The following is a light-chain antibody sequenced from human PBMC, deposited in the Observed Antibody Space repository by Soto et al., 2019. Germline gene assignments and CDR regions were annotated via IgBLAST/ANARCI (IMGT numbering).Light chain of an antibody. J-gene: IGLJ1*01. CDR1: SSDVGGYNY. V-gene: IGLV2-14*01. CDR3: SSYTSSDTPYV. CDR2: VVS. Sequence: QSALTQPASVSGSPGQSITISCTGTSSDVGGYNYVSWYQQHPDKAPKLMIYVVSNRPSGVSNRFSGSKSGNTASLTISGLQAEDEAEYYCSSYTSSDTPYVFGPGTKLTVL.